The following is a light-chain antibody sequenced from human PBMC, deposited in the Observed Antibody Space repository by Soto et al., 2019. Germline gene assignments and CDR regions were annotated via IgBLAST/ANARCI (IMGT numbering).Light chain of an antibody. J-gene: IGLJ1*01. V-gene: IGLV1-47*01. CDR1: SSNIGSNY. CDR2: RNN. Sequence: QSVLTQPPSASGTPGQRVTISCSGSSSNIGSNYVYWYQQLPGTAPKLLIYRNNQRPSAVPDRFSGAKSGTSASLAISGLRSEDEADYYCAAWDDSLSGTVFGTGTKLTVL. CDR3: AAWDDSLSGTV.